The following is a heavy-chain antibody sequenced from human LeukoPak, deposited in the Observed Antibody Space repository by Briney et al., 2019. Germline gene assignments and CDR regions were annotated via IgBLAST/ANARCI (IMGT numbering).Heavy chain of an antibody. J-gene: IGHJ3*02. D-gene: IGHD6-19*01. CDR2: IYYSGST. CDR3: AKKEGGYSSGWYGAFDI. Sequence: SETLSLTCTVSGGSISSYYWSWIRQPPGKGLEWIGYIYYSGSTNYNPSLKSRVTISVDTSKNQFSLKLSSLTAADTGVYYCAKKEGGYSSGWYGAFDIWGQGRVVTVSS. V-gene: IGHV4-59*12. CDR1: GGSISSYY.